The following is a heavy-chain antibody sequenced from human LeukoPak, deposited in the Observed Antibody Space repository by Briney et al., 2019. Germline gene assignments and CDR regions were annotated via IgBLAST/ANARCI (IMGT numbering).Heavy chain of an antibody. CDR2: ISWNSGTI. CDR1: GFTFDDYA. Sequence: GGSLRLSCAASGFTFDDYAMRWVRQGPGKGLEWVSSISWNSGTIGYADSVKGRFTISRDNAKNSLYLQMNSLRAEDMALYYCAKNMISAGRGTFDIWGQGTMVTVSS. CDR3: AKNMISAGRGTFDI. J-gene: IGHJ3*02. V-gene: IGHV3-9*03. D-gene: IGHD1-14*01.